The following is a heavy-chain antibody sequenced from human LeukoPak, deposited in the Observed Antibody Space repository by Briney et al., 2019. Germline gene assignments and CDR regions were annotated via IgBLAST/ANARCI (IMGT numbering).Heavy chain of an antibody. Sequence: VASVKVSCKASGYTFTGYYMHWVRQAPGQGLEWMGWINPNSGGTNYAQKFQGRVTMTRGTSISTAYMELSRLRSDDTAVYYCARDLRRDYVRFKYFQHWGQGTLVTVSS. J-gene: IGHJ1*01. CDR3: ARDLRRDYVRFKYFQH. CDR2: INPNSGGT. V-gene: IGHV1-2*02. CDR1: GYTFTGYY. D-gene: IGHD4-17*01.